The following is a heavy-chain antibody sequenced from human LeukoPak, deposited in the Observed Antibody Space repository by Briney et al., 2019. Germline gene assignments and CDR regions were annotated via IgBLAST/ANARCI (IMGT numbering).Heavy chain of an antibody. V-gene: IGHV4-59*01. CDR2: IYSSGST. J-gene: IGHJ6*03. CDR1: GGSISSYY. CDR3: ARDWGVAATPGYMDV. D-gene: IGHD3-16*01. Sequence: SETLSLTCTVSGGSISSYYWSWIRQPPGKGLEWIGYIYSSGSTNYNPSLKSRVTISVDTSKNQFSLKLTSVTAADTAVYYCARDWGVAATPGYMDVWGKGTTVTVSS.